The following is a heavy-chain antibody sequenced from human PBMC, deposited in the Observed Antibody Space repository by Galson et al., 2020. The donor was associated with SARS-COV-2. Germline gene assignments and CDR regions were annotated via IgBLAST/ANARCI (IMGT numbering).Heavy chain of an antibody. Sequence: SVKVSCKASGGTFSSYAISWVRQAPGQGLEWMGGIIPIFGPANYAQKFQGRVTITADESTSTAYMELSSLRSEDTAVYYCARGGWLLPYWYFELWGRGTLVTVSS. V-gene: IGHV1-69*13. D-gene: IGHD3-22*01. J-gene: IGHJ2*01. CDR1: GGTFSSYA. CDR2: IIPIFGPA. CDR3: ARGGWLLPYWYFEL.